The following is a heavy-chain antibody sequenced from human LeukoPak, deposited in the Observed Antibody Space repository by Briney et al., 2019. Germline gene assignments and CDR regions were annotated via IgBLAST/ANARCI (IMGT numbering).Heavy chain of an antibody. Sequence: ASVTVSCKASGYTFTGYYMHWVRQAPGQGLEWMGRINPNSGGTNYAQKFQGRVTMTRDTSISTAYMELSRLRSDDTAVYYCAILPDQGYYYGSGSLDYWGQGTLVTVSS. V-gene: IGHV1-2*06. CDR2: INPNSGGT. CDR1: GYTFTGYY. D-gene: IGHD3-10*01. J-gene: IGHJ4*02. CDR3: AILPDQGYYYGSGSLDY.